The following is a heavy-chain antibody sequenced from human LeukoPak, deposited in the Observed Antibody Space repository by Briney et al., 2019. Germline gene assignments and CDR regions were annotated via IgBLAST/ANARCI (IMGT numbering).Heavy chain of an antibody. CDR3: AKVPPLLLEAASYFDY. J-gene: IGHJ4*02. CDR2: ISGSGGST. V-gene: IGHV3-23*01. Sequence: GGSLRLSCAASGFTFSSYEMSWVRQAPGKGLEWVSAISGSGGSTYYADSVKGRFTISRDNSKNTLYLQMNSLRAEDTAVYYCAKVPPLLLEAASYFDYWGQGTLVTVSS. CDR1: GFTFSSYE. D-gene: IGHD6-25*01.